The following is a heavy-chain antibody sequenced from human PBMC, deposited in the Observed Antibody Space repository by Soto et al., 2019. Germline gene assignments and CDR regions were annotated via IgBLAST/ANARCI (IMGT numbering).Heavy chain of an antibody. J-gene: IGHJ6*02. CDR2: IYSGGST. CDR1: GFIVSSNY. Sequence: SGGSLRLSCAASGFIVSSNYMSWVRQAPGKGLEWVSVIYSGGSTYYADSVKGRFTISRDNSKNTLYLQMNSLRAEDTAVYYCARGLTYGSGSYYYYYGMDVWGQGTPVTFSS. D-gene: IGHD3-10*01. CDR3: ARGLTYGSGSYYYYYGMDV. V-gene: IGHV3-53*01.